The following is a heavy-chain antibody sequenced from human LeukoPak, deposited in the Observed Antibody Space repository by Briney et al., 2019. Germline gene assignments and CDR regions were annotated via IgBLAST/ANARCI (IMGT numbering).Heavy chain of an antibody. V-gene: IGHV3-21*01. CDR2: ISSSSSYI. J-gene: IGHJ6*03. Sequence: PGGSLRLSCAASGFTFSSYEMNWVRQAPGKGLEWVSSISSSSSYIYYADSVKGRFTISRDNAKNSLYLQMNSLRAEDTAVYYCARVVPPYGSGSRYYYMDVWGKGTTVTVSS. CDR3: ARVVPPYGSGSRYYYMDV. D-gene: IGHD3-10*01. CDR1: GFTFSSYE.